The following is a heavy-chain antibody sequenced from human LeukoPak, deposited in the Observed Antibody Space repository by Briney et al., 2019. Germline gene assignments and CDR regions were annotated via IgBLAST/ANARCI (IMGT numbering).Heavy chain of an antibody. J-gene: IGHJ4*02. CDR3: ARGPVGATPFYTY. CDR2: ISAYNGNT. CDR1: LYTFPSYG. V-gene: IGHV1-18*01. Sequence: ASVKVSCMRSLYTFPSYGLIWVRPAPRQGVEWVGWISAYNGNTNYAQKLQGRVTMTTDTSTSTAYMELRSLRSDDTAVYYCARGPVGATPFYTYWGQGTLVTVSS. D-gene: IGHD1-26*01.